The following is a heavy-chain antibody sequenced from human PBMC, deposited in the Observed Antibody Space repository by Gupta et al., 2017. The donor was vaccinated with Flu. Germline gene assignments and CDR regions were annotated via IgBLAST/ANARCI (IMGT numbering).Heavy chain of an antibody. Sequence: QVQLQESGPGLVKPSDTLSLTCSVSGGSTGSSRYYWGWVRQAPGEGLEWIATIYYDGSTYYNPSLKSRVTMSVDTSKNQFSLSLGSVTAADTAVYYCARHFDGSQFDPGGQGIRVTVSS. J-gene: IGHJ5*02. CDR1: GGSTGSSRYY. CDR3: ARHFDGSQFDP. CDR2: IYYDGST. D-gene: IGHD3-9*01. V-gene: IGHV4-39*01.